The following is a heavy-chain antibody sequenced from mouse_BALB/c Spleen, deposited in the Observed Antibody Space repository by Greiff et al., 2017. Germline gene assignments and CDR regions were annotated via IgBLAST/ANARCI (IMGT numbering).Heavy chain of an antibody. CDR2: ISSGSSTI. D-gene: IGHD3-3*01. CDR1: GFTFSSFG. Sequence: EVQLVESGGGLVQPGGSRKLSCAASGFTFSSFGMHWVRQAPEKGLEWVAYISSGSSTIYYADTVKGRFTISRDNPKNTLFLQMTSLRSEDTAMYYCAREGPLAYWGQGTLVTVSA. V-gene: IGHV5-17*02. CDR3: AREGPLAY. J-gene: IGHJ3*01.